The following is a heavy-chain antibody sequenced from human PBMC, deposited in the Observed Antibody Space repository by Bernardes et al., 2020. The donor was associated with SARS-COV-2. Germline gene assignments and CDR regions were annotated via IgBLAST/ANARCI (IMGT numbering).Heavy chain of an antibody. D-gene: IGHD1-26*01. CDR2: IYYSGST. Sequence: SEALSLTCTVSGGSISSSSYYWGWLLQPPGKGLEWIGSIYYSGSTYYNPSLKSRVTISVDTSKNQFSLKLSSVTAADTAVYYCARDGQVGATTGLDYWGQGTLVTVSS. J-gene: IGHJ4*02. CDR3: ARDGQVGATTGLDY. V-gene: IGHV4-39*02. CDR1: GGSISSSSYY.